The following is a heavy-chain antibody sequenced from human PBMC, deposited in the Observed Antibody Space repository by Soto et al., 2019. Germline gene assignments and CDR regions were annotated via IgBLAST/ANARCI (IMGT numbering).Heavy chain of an antibody. V-gene: IGHV1-58*01. CDR1: GFSFRDSA. CDR2: IVVGGGST. CDR3: AAEMFRSGLADIDV. Sequence: GASVKVSCKASGFSFRDSAVHWVRQAREHRLEWIGWIVVGGGSTNFAQKFQDRVTITRDMSTSTVDMELSSLRSEDTAVYYCAAEMFRSGLADIDVWVQGTTVTVSS. J-gene: IGHJ6*02. D-gene: IGHD3-10*02.